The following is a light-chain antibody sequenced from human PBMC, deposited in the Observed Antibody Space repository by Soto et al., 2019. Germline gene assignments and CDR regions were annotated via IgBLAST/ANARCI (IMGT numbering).Light chain of an antibody. CDR1: QSVSGN. V-gene: IGKV3-15*01. CDR3: QQYDHSPFT. Sequence: EIVMTQSPATLSVSPGERATLSCRASQSVSGNLAWYQQKPGQAPRLLIYGPSTRATGLPARFSGSGSGTDFTLTISSLQSEDFALYYCQQYDHSPFTFCPGTKVDIK. CDR2: GPS. J-gene: IGKJ3*01.